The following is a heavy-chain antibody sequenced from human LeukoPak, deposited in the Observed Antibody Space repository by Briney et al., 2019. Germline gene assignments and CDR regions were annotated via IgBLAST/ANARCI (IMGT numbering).Heavy chain of an antibody. V-gene: IGHV3-48*03. CDR3: ARDGGRLADFYFDS. CDR1: GFSFSDYE. Sequence: GRSLGLSCATSGFSFSDYEMNWVRQAPGKGLEWLSYIGFSVSTIHYADSVKGRFTISRDNAEKTLYLQMNSLRAEDTAVYYCARDGGRLADFYFDSWGQGCLVTVSS. D-gene: IGHD3-3*01. J-gene: IGHJ4*02. CDR2: IGFSVSTI.